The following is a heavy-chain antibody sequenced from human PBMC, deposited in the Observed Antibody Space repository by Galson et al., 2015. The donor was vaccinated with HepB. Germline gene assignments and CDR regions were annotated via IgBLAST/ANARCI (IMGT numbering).Heavy chain of an antibody. Sequence: SVKVSCKASGYTFTSYAMHWVRQAPGQRLEWMGWINAGNGNTKYSQKFQGRVTITRDTSASTAYMELSSLRSEDTAVYYCAYSGLRYFDWLYSWGQGTLVTVSS. CDR2: INAGNGNT. D-gene: IGHD3-9*01. CDR1: GYTFTSYA. V-gene: IGHV1-3*01. J-gene: IGHJ4*02. CDR3: AYSGLRYFDWLYS.